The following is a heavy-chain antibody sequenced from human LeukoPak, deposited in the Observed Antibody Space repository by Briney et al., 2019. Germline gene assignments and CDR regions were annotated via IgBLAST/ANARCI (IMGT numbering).Heavy chain of an antibody. J-gene: IGHJ4*02. V-gene: IGHV4-34*01. D-gene: IGHD6-19*01. CDR2: INHSGST. Sequence: SETLSLTCAVYGGSSSGYYWSWIRQPPGKGLEWIGEINHSGSTNYNPSLKSRVTISVDTSKNQFSLKLSSVTAADTAVYYCAREDSSGWYDENFDYWGQGTLVTVSS. CDR1: GGSSSGYY. CDR3: AREDSSGWYDENFDY.